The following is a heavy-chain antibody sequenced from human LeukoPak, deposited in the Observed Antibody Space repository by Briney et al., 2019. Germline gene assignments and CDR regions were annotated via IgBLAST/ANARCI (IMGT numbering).Heavy chain of an antibody. CDR1: GFSLSTSGVG. V-gene: IGHV2-5*01. J-gene: IGHJ4*03. Sequence: KVSGPTLVNPTQTLTLTCTFSGFSLSTSGVGVGWIRQPPGKALESLTLLYWKDDKRYSPTLKSKLTITKDTSKNQVVLTMTNMDPVDTATYYCAHKLDYNDFFDYWGQGTPVTVSS. D-gene: IGHD4-17*01. CDR2: LYWKDDK. CDR3: AHKLDYNDFFDY.